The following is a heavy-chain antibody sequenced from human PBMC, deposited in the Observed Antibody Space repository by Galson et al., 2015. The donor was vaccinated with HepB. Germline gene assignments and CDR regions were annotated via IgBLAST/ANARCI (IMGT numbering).Heavy chain of an antibody. CDR1: GFTFSRYW. D-gene: IGHD6-19*01. CDR2: IKQDGREQ. Sequence: SLRPSCAASGFTFSRYWMSWVRQAPGKGLEWVANIKQDGREQYYVDSVKGRFTISRDNAKNSLYLQMNSLRAEDTAVYYCARDFIAVGRGPEYWGQGALVTVSS. CDR3: ARDFIAVGRGPEY. V-gene: IGHV3-7*03. J-gene: IGHJ4*02.